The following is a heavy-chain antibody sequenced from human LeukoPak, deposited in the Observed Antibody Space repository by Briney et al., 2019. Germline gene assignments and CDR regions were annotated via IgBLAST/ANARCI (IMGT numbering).Heavy chain of an antibody. CDR1: GGTFSSYA. D-gene: IGHD3-9*01. CDR3: ARGPRRYFDWLLSGWVYMDV. CDR2: IIPIFGTA. Sequence: VASVKVSCKASGGTFSSYAISWVRQAPGQGLEWMGGIIPIFGTANYAQKFQGRVTITADESTSTAYMELSSLRSEDTAVYYCARGPRRYFDWLLSGWVYMDVWGKGATVTISS. J-gene: IGHJ6*03. V-gene: IGHV1-69*01.